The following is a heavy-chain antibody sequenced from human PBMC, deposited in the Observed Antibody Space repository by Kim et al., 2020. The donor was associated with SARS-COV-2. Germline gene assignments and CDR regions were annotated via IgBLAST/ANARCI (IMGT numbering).Heavy chain of an antibody. V-gene: IGHV6-1*01. J-gene: IGHJ5*02. CDR3: ARGAGLPFGWFDP. Sequence: YAVSVKSRITINPDTSKNHFSLQLNSVTPEDTAVYYCARGAGLPFGWFDPWGQGTLVTVSS. D-gene: IGHD3-10*01.